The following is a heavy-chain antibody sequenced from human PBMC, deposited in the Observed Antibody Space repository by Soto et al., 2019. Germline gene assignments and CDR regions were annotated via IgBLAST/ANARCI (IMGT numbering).Heavy chain of an antibody. Sequence: PSETLSLTCTVAGGSISSYYWSWIRQPPGKGLEWIGYIYYSGSTNYNPSLKSRVTISVDTSKNQFSLKLSSVTAADTAVYYCAREGLSVAGTYFDYWGQGTLVTVSS. CDR3: AREGLSVAGTYFDY. CDR1: GGSISSYY. V-gene: IGHV4-59*01. D-gene: IGHD6-19*01. J-gene: IGHJ4*02. CDR2: IYYSGST.